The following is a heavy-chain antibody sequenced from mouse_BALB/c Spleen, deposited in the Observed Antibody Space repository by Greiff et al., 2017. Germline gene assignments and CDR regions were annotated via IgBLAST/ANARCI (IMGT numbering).Heavy chain of an antibody. D-gene: IGHD2-1*01. V-gene: IGHV5-6-2*01. J-gene: IGHJ2*01. CDR3: ARQDYGNYFDY. Sequence: EVHLVESGGGLVQPGGSLKLSCAASGFTFSSYYMSWVRQTPEKRLELVAAINSNGGSTYYPDTVKGRFTISRDNAKNTLYLQMSSLKSEDTALYYCARQDYGNYFDYWGQGTTLTVSS. CDR2: INSNGGST. CDR1: GFTFSSYY.